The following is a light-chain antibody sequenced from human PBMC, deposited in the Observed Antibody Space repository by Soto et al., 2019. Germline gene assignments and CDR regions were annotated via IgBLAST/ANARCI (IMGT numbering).Light chain of an antibody. CDR1: QSLTNPY. V-gene: IGKV3-11*01. J-gene: IGKJ5*01. CDR2: DAS. Sequence: ENVLTQSPGTLSLSPGDRATLFCRARQSLTNPYIAWYQQKPGQAPRLLIYDASNRATGIPARFSGSGSGTDFTLTISSLEPEDFAVYYCQQRSNWLITFGQGTRLEIK. CDR3: QQRSNWLIT.